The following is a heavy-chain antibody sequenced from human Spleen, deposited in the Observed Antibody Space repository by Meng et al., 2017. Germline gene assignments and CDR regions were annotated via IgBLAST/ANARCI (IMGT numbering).Heavy chain of an antibody. CDR2: INPNNDDT. CDR1: GYTLTAYN. CDR3: ARHDWFDP. Sequence: QVLLVQSGAGVKKPGDSVKVSCKASGYTLTAYNIHWVRQAPGQGLEWMGRINPNNDDTHYAQKFQGRVIMTRDTSINTAYMELTSLRSDDTAVYYCARHDWFDPWGQGTLVTVSS. J-gene: IGHJ5*02. V-gene: IGHV1-2*06.